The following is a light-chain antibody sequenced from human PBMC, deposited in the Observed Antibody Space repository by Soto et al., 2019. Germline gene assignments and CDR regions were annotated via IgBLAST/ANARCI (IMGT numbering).Light chain of an antibody. J-gene: IGKJ2*01. Sequence: EIVMTQSPATLSVSPGETATLSCRASQSVNTNLAWYQQKPGQAPRLLIYDASNRATGIPARFSGSGSGTDFTLTISSLEPEDFAVYYCQQRSNWPSFGQGTKLEIK. CDR2: DAS. V-gene: IGKV3-11*01. CDR3: QQRSNWPS. CDR1: QSVNTN.